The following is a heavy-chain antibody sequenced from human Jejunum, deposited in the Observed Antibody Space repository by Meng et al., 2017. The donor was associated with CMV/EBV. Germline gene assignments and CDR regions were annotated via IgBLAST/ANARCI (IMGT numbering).Heavy chain of an antibody. D-gene: IGHD2-15*01. CDR1: GSISSHY. CDR3: AKDKGCRDTTCQNWLDP. V-gene: IGHV4-59*11. Sequence: GSISSHYWTWIRQPPGKGLEWIGYIYYSGSTTYNPSLKSRVTISIGRSKNQFSLKLTSVTAADTAVYYCAKDKGCRDTTCQNWLDPWGQGTLVTVSS. J-gene: IGHJ5*02. CDR2: IYYSGST.